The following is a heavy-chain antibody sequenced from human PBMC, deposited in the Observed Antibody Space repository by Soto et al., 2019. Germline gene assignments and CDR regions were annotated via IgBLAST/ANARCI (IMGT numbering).Heavy chain of an antibody. D-gene: IGHD6-19*01. CDR1: GFTFSGNW. CDR2: LNSDGTSA. CDR3: ARGPSGWFGFDY. J-gene: IGHJ4*02. Sequence: PGESLKISCAGSGFTFSGNWMHWVRQDPGKGLVWVSRLNSDGTSANYADAVKGRFTISRDNAKNTLFLQMNSPTAEDTALYYCARGPSGWFGFDYWGQGTLVTVSS. V-gene: IGHV3-74*01.